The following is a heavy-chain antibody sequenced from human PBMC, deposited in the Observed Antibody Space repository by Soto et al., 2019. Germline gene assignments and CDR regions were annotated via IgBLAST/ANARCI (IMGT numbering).Heavy chain of an antibody. CDR3: AKVGPSYYYGMDV. J-gene: IGHJ6*02. CDR2: ISGSGRTI. D-gene: IGHD1-26*01. V-gene: IGHV3-23*01. CDR1: GLDFSSEV. Sequence: GGSLRLSCAASGLDFSSEVMCWVRQAPGKGLEWVSSISGSGRTIYHADSMRGRFAISRDNSKNSLYLQLNNLRVDDTAVYYCAKVGPSYYYGMDVWGQGTTVTVSS.